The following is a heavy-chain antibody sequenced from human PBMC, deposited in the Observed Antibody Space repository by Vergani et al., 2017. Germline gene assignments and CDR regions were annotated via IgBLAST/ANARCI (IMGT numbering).Heavy chain of an antibody. Sequence: EVQLVESGGGLVQPGGSLRLSCAASGFTFSSYWMSWVRQAPGKGLEWVANIKQDGSEKYYVDSVKGRFTISRDNAKNSLYLQMNSLRAEDTAVYYGARGGNPEYDILTGYYRAPSAVDVWGQGTTVTVSS. V-gene: IGHV3-7*01. CDR3: ARGGNPEYDILTGYYRAPSAVDV. CDR1: GFTFSSYW. J-gene: IGHJ6*02. D-gene: IGHD3-9*01. CDR2: IKQDGSEK.